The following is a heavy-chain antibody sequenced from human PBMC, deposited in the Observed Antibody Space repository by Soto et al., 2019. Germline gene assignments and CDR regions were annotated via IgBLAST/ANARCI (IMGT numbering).Heavy chain of an antibody. CDR1: GGSISSSSYY. D-gene: IGHD2-2*02. Sequence: SETLSLTCAVSGGSISSSSYYWGWIRQPPGKGLEWIGSIYYSGSTYYNPSLKSRVTISVDTSKNQFSLKLSSVTAADTAVYYCARLLYCSSTSCYTTWWFDPWGQGTLVTVSS. V-gene: IGHV4-39*01. CDR3: ARLLYCSSTSCYTTWWFDP. J-gene: IGHJ5*02. CDR2: IYYSGST.